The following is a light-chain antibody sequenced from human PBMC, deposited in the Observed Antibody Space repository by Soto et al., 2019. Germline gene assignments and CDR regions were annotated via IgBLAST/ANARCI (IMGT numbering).Light chain of an antibody. CDR3: QQFNSYPIT. CDR2: AAS. Sequence: EIQMTQSPSALSASVGDGFTITCRASQSISSWLAWYQQKPGKAPKLLIYAASTLQSGVPSRFSGSGSGTEFTLTISSLQPEDFATYYCQQFNSYPITFGQGTRLEIK. CDR1: QSISSW. J-gene: IGKJ5*01. V-gene: IGKV1-5*01.